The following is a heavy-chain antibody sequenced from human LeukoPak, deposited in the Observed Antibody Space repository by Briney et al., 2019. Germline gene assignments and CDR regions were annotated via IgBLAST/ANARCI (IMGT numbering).Heavy chain of an antibody. J-gene: IGHJ3*02. Sequence: GGSLRLSCAASGFTFSSYSMNWVRQAPGKGLEWVSSISSSSSYIYYADSVKGRFTISRDNAKNSLYLQMNSLRAEDTAVYYCARDITSGPHAFDIWGQGTMVTVSS. CDR3: ARDITSGPHAFDI. V-gene: IGHV3-21*01. CDR1: GFTFSSYS. CDR2: ISSSSSYI. D-gene: IGHD1-20*01.